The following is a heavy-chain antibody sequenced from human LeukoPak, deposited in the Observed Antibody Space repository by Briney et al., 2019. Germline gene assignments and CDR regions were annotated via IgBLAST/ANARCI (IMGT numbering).Heavy chain of an antibody. CDR1: GITLSNYG. J-gene: IGHJ4*02. D-gene: IGHD3-22*01. CDR2: ISGSGGGT. CDR3: AKRGVAIRVILVGFHKEAYYFDS. Sequence: GGSLRLPCAVSGITLSNYGMSWVRQAPGKGLEWVAGISGSGGGTNYADSVKGRFTISRDNPKNTLFLQMNSLRAEDTAVYFCAKRGVAIRVILVGFHKEAYYFDSWGQGALVTVSS. V-gene: IGHV3-23*01.